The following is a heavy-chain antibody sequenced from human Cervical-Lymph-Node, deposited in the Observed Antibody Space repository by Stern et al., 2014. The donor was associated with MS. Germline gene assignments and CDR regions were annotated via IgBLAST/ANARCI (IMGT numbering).Heavy chain of an antibody. D-gene: IGHD5/OR15-5a*01. CDR2: IYPIGRV. V-gene: IGHV4-61*02. Sequence: QVQLQESGPGLVKPSQTLSLTCTVSGGSISSGSHYWSWIRQPAGKGLEWVGRIYPIGRVDYNPSVKGRVTMSVDTAKDKFPLELRSVTAADTAMYYCAREWIYEVSWFDSWGQGSLVIVSS. CDR3: AREWIYEVSWFDS. CDR1: GGSISSGSHY. J-gene: IGHJ5*01.